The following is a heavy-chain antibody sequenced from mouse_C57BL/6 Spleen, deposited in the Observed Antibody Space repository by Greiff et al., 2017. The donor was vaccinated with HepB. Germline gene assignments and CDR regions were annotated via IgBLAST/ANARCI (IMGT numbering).Heavy chain of an antibody. CDR2: INPNNGGT. D-gene: IGHD1-1*01. V-gene: IGHV1-26*01. CDR3: ARVYYYGSIDY. CDR1: GYTFTDYY. Sequence: EVQLQQSGPELVKPGASVKISCKASGYTFTDYYMNWVKQSHGKSLEWIGDINPNNGGTSYNQKFKGKATLTVDKSSSTAYMALRSLTSEDSAVYYCARVYYYGSIDYWGQGTTLTVSS. J-gene: IGHJ2*01.